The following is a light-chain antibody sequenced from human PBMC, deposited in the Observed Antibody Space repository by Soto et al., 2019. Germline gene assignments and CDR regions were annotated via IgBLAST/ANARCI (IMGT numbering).Light chain of an antibody. J-gene: IGLJ1*01. CDR2: RNN. CDR1: SSNIGSNY. Sequence: QSALTQPPSASETPGQRVTISCSGSSSNIGSNYVYWYQQFPGTAPKVLIYRNNQRPSGVPDRFSGSKSGTSASLAISGLRSEDEADYYCAAWDDSLSGPLFGTGTKVTVL. CDR3: AAWDDSLSGPL. V-gene: IGLV1-47*01.